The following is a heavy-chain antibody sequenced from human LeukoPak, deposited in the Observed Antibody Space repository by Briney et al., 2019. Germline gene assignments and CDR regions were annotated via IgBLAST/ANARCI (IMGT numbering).Heavy chain of an antibody. CDR3: ARTIEMAAISQAYDY. Sequence: ASVKVSCKASGYTFTTYYIHWVRQAPGQGLEWMGIINPNSGSAIYAQKFQGRVTMTRDTSTSTVYMELSGLRSEDTAVFYCARTIEMAAISQAYDYWGQGTLVTVSS. V-gene: IGHV1-46*01. D-gene: IGHD5-24*01. J-gene: IGHJ4*02. CDR2: INPNSGSA. CDR1: GYTFTTYY.